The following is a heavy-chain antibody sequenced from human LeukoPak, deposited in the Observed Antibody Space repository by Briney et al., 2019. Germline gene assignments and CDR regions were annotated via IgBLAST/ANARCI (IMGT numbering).Heavy chain of an antibody. J-gene: IGHJ4*02. V-gene: IGHV3-23*01. Sequence: GGSLRLSCVASGFTFGSYAMTWVRRPPGKGLEWVSTVTGTSATTFYADSVKGRFTISRDTPRNTLYLQMNTLTAEDTALYYCARAWDGYYTGYYFDLWGQGTLVSVSS. CDR3: ARAWDGYYTGYYFDL. CDR1: GFTFGSYA. D-gene: IGHD5-18*01. CDR2: VTGTSATT.